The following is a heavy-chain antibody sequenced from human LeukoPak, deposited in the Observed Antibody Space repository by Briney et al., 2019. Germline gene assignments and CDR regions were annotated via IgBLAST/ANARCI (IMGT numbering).Heavy chain of an antibody. CDR1: GGSISSYY. CDR3: ARAPSNLKTWIQLWPSNFDI. CDR2: IYYSGST. V-gene: IGHV4-59*01. Sequence: SETLSLICTVSGGSISSYYWRWIRQPPGKGLEWIGYIYYSGSTNYNPSLKSRVTISVDTSKNQFSLKLSSVTAADTAVYYCARAPSNLKTWIQLWPSNFDIWGQGTMVTVSS. J-gene: IGHJ3*02. D-gene: IGHD5-18*01.